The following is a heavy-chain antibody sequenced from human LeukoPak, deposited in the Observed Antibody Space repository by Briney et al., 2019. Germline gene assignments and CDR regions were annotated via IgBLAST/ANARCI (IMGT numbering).Heavy chain of an antibody. CDR1: GASVSSASY. V-gene: IGHV4-61*01. Sequence: SQTLSLTCTVSGASVSSASYWTWIRQPPGKGVEWIAHIYNGVNTNYNPSLKSRVTISVDTSKNQFSLRLNSVTAADTAVYYRARSRAFNSGAFDPWGQGSLVTVSS. CDR3: ARSRAFNSGAFDP. CDR2: IYNGVNT. D-gene: IGHD1-26*01. J-gene: IGHJ5*02.